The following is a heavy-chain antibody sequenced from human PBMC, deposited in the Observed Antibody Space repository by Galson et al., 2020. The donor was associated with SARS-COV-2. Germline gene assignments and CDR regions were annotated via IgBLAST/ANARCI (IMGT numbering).Heavy chain of an antibody. CDR3: ARIRGRLAAIPEFDY. Sequence: NSGGSLRLSCAASGFTFSSYSMTWVRQAPGKGLEWVSSISSSSSYIYYSDSVKGRFTISRDNAKNPLYLQMNSLRAEATAVYYCARIRGRLAAIPEFDYWGQGTLVAVSS. V-gene: IGHV3-21*01. J-gene: IGHJ4*02. D-gene: IGHD5-12*01. CDR2: ISSSSSYI. CDR1: GFTFSSYS.